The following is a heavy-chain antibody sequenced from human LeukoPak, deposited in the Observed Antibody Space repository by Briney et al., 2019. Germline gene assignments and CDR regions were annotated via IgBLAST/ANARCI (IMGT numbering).Heavy chain of an antibody. V-gene: IGHV4-30-4*01. CDR2: IYYSGST. D-gene: IGHD3-22*01. Sequence: SETLSLTCTVSGGSISSGDYYWSWIRQPPGKGLERIGYIYYSGSTYYNPSLKSRVTISVDTSKNQFSLKLSSVTAADTAVYYCAREGYYYDSSGYPWGQGTLVTVSS. J-gene: IGHJ5*02. CDR1: GGSISSGDYY. CDR3: AREGYYYDSSGYP.